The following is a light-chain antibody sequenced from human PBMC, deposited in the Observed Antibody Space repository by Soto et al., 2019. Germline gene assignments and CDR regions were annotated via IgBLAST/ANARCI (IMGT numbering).Light chain of an antibody. J-gene: IGKJ1*01. Sequence: DIRVTQSPPTLSASVGDRVTITCRAIQTITTWMAWYQQKAGKAPKLLVYDASTLQSGVATRFSGSGSGTEFTLIISGLQPEDSATYDCQQYTNTNNPWMLGQGTKVDIK. CDR2: DAS. CDR3: QQYTNTNNPWM. V-gene: IGKV1-5*01. CDR1: QTITTW.